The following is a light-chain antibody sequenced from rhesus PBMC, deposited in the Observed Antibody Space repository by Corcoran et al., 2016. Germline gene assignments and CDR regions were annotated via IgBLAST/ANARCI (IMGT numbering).Light chain of an antibody. V-gene: IGKV1-69*01. Sequence: DIQMTQSPSSLSASVGDRVTITCRASQGIRNWLTWYQQKPGKAPKLLIYRTSNLEKGGPSRFSGTGSWTDFTLTITSLQPEDIATYYCQQHDSSPFTFGPGTKLDIK. J-gene: IGKJ3*01. CDR3: QQHDSSPFT. CDR2: RTS. CDR1: QGIRNW.